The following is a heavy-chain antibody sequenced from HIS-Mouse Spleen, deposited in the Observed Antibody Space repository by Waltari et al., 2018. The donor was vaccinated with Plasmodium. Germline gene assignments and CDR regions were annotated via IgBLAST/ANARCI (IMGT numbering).Heavy chain of an antibody. Sequence: QLQLQESGPGLGKPSETLSLTCTVSGGSLSRSSYYWGWIRQPPGKGLEWNGSIYYSGSTYYNPSLKSRVTISVDTSKNQFSLKLSSVTAADTAVYYCARDRITGTSYFDYWGQGTLVTVSS. CDR1: GGSLSRSSYY. V-gene: IGHV4-39*07. CDR2: IYYSGST. D-gene: IGHD1-7*01. J-gene: IGHJ4*02. CDR3: ARDRITGTSYFDY.